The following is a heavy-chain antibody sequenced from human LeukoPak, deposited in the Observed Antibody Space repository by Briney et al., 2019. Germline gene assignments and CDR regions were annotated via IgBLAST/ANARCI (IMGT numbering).Heavy chain of an antibody. Sequence: ASVKVSCKASGYTVTSYGISWVRQAPGQGLEWMGWIGAYNGNTNYAQKLQGRVTMTTDTSTSTAYMELRSLRSDDTAVYYCARGRYQLLRRTYYYYGMDVWGQGTTVTVSS. CDR2: IGAYNGNT. J-gene: IGHJ6*02. V-gene: IGHV1-18*01. D-gene: IGHD2-2*01. CDR1: GYTVTSYG. CDR3: ARGRYQLLRRTYYYYGMDV.